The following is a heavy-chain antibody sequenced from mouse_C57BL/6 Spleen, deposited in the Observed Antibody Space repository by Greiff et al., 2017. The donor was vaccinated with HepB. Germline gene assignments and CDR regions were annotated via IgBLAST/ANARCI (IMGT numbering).Heavy chain of an antibody. CDR1: GYSITSGYY. Sequence: EVKLQESGPGLVKPSQSLSLTCSVTGYSITSGYYWNWIRQFPGNKLEWMGYISYDGSNNYNPSLKNRISITRDTSKNQFFLKLNSVTTEDTATYYCARRCYGSSYWYFDVWGTGTTVTVSS. D-gene: IGHD1-1*01. V-gene: IGHV3-6*01. CDR2: ISYDGSN. CDR3: ARRCYGSSYWYFDV. J-gene: IGHJ1*03.